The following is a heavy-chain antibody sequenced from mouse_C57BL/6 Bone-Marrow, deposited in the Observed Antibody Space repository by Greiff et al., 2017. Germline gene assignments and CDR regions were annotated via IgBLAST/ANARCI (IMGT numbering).Heavy chain of an antibody. D-gene: IGHD1-1*01. Sequence: VQLQQSGPGLVKPGASVTLSCKASGYTFTSYDINWVKQRPGQGLEWIGWIYPRDGSTKYNETFKGKSTLTVDTSSSTAYMELHSLTSEASAFSFCAIITTVEDYWGQGTTLTVSS. V-gene: IGHV1-85*01. CDR1: GYTFTSYD. CDR2: IYPRDGST. J-gene: IGHJ2*01. CDR3: AIITTVEDY.